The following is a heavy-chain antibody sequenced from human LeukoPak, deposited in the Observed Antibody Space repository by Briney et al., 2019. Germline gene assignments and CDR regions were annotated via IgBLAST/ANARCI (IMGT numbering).Heavy chain of an antibody. CDR3: ARDPPDILDALDI. D-gene: IGHD3-9*01. J-gene: IGHJ3*02. CDR1: GGSISSYY. Sequence: SETLSLTCTVSGGSISSYYWSCIRQSAGKGLEWIGRSDGSGGTNYNHSLKSRVIMSVDTSKNQFSLKLSSVTAADTAVYYCARDPPDILDALDIWGQGTMVTVSS. CDR2: SDGSGGT. V-gene: IGHV4-4*07.